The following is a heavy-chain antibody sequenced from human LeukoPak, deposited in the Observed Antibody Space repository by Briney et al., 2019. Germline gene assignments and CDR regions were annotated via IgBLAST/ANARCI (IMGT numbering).Heavy chain of an antibody. CDR1: GYTFTSYG. D-gene: IGHD1-7*01. CDR3: ARDRYRTFDY. J-gene: IGHJ4*02. V-gene: IGHV1-18*01. Sequence: ASVRVSCKASGYTFTSYGISWVRQAPGQGLEWMGWISAYNGNANYAQKLQGRVTMSTDTSTSTAYMELRSLRSDDTAVYYCARDRYRTFDYWGQGTLVTVSS. CDR2: ISAYNGNA.